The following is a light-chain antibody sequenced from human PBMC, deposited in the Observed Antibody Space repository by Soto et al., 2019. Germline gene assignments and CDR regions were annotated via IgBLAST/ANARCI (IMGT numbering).Light chain of an antibody. J-gene: IGLJ2*01. V-gene: IGLV3-21*04. CDR1: KIGRKS. CDR2: YDS. CDR3: QVWDSSSYHVV. Sequence: SYELTQPPSVSVAPGKTARITCGGNKIGRKSVHWYQQKPGQAPVLVIYYDSDRPSGIPERYSGSNSGNTATLTISRVEAGDEADYYCQVWDSSSYHVVFGGGTKLTVL.